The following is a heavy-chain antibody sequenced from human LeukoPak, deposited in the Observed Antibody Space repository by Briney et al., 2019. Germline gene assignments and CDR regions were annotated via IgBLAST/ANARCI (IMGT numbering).Heavy chain of an antibody. CDR3: ARHIPNYDFWSGYPRWFDP. V-gene: IGHV4-39*01. Sequence: PSETLSLTCTVSGGSISSSSYYWGWIRQPPGKGLEWIGSIYYSGSTYYNPSLKSRVTISVDTSKNQFSLKLSSVTAADTAMYYCARHIPNYDFWSGYPRWFDPWGQGTLVTVSS. J-gene: IGHJ5*02. CDR1: GGSISSSSYY. D-gene: IGHD3-3*01. CDR2: IYYSGST.